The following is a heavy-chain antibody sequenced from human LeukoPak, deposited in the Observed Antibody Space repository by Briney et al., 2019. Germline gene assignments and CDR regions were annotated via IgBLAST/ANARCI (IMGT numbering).Heavy chain of an antibody. CDR1: GGSISSYY. D-gene: IGHD2-15*01. V-gene: IGHV4-59*01. Sequence: PSETLSLTCTVSGGSISSYYWSWIRQPPGKGLEWIGYIYYSGSTNYNPSLKSRVTISVDTSKNQFSLKLSSVTAADTAVYYCARSGGCSGGSCYPYWYFDLWGRGTLVAVSS. CDR3: ARSGGCSGGSCYPYWYFDL. CDR2: IYYSGST. J-gene: IGHJ2*01.